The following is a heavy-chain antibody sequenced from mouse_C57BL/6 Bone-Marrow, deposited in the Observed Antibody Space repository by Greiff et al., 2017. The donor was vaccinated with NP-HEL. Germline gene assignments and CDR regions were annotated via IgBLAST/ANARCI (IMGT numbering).Heavy chain of an antibody. CDR2: IDPENGDT. Sequence: EVQLQQSGAELVRPGASVKLSCTASGFNIKDDYMHWVKQRPEQGLEWIGWIDPENGDTEYASKFQGKATITADTSSNTAYLQLSSLTSEDTAVYYCTTPCYYGSSYNYAMDYWGQGTSVTVSS. CDR1: GFNIKDDY. V-gene: IGHV14-4*01. D-gene: IGHD1-1*01. J-gene: IGHJ4*01. CDR3: TTPCYYGSSYNYAMDY.